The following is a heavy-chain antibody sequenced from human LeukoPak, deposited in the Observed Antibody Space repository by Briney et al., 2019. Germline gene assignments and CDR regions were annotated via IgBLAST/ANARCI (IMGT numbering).Heavy chain of an antibody. J-gene: IGHJ4*02. V-gene: IGHV1-2*02. CDR3: ARHLYYDSSGYPNAIDY. CDR1: GYTFTGYY. Sequence: GASVKVSCKASGYTFTGYYMHWVRQAPGQGLEWMGWINPNSGGTNYAQKFQGRVTMTRDTSISTAYMELSRLRSDDTAVYYCARHLYYDSSGYPNAIDYWGQGTLVTVSS. CDR2: INPNSGGT. D-gene: IGHD3-22*01.